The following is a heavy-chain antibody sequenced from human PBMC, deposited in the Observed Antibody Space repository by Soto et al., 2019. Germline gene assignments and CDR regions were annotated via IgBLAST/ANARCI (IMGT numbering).Heavy chain of an antibody. CDR1: GFTFNNYA. J-gene: IGHJ4*02. V-gene: IGHV3-23*01. CDR3: AKARLAGNFEY. CDR2: ISNTGGGT. Sequence: GGSLRLSCAASGFTFNNYAMNWVRQAPGMGLEWVATISNTGGGTYYADSVKGRFTISRDNSKNTLYLQMSSLRVEDTAVYYCAKARLAGNFEYWGQGTQVTVSS.